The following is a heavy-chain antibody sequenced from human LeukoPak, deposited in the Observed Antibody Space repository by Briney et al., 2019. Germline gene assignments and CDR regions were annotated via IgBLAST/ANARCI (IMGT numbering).Heavy chain of an antibody. CDR1: GFTFSSFG. CDR3: ARDFSYDSSGYAGKEGDY. D-gene: IGHD3-22*01. J-gene: IGHJ4*02. V-gene: IGHV3-23*01. CDR2: ITGSGGDT. Sequence: HTGGSLRLSCAASGFTFSSFGMNWVRQGPGKGLEWVSSITGSGGDTHYADSVKGRFTISRDNSKNTLYLQMNSLRAEDTAVYYCARDFSYDSSGYAGKEGDYWGQGTLVTVSS.